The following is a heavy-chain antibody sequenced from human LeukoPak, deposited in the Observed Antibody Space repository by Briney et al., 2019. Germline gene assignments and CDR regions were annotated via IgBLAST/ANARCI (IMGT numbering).Heavy chain of an antibody. CDR2: INHSGST. Sequence: TSETLSLTCAVYGGSFNGYYWGWIRQPPGKGLEWIGEINHSGSTNYNPSLKSRVTISVDTSKNQFSLKLSSVTAADTAVYYCAXGHLPAGHFDNWGQGTLVIVSS. CDR1: GGSFNGYY. J-gene: IGHJ4*02. V-gene: IGHV4-34*01. D-gene: IGHD2-15*01. CDR3: AXGHLPAGHFDN.